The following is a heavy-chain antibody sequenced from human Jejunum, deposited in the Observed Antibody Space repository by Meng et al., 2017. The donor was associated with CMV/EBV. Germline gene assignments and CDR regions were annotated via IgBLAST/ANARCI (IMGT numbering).Heavy chain of an antibody. CDR3: GRDILKLYSSPDNHPKFYAMDV. V-gene: IGHV3-7*01. D-gene: IGHD6-13*01. CDR2: INQDGSEE. Sequence: MSWVRQAPGKGLEWVANINQDGSEEYHVDSVKGRFTISRDNAKNSLYLQMNSLRVDDTAVYYCGRDILKLYSSPDNHPKFYAMDVWGQGTTVTVSS. J-gene: IGHJ6*02.